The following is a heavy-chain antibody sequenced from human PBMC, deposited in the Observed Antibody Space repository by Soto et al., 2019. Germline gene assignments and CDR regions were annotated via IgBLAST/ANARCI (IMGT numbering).Heavy chain of an antibody. CDR1: GYSFTGYY. CDR3: ARGDYGTGGYPFPYFDY. Sequence: HEHLVQSGAEVKRPGASLKVSCKASGYSFTGYYIHWVRQAPGQGLEWMGWINPDSGATNYAQNFQGRATLTSDPAISTASMDLTSLTSDDPAVYYCARGDYGTGGYPFPYFDYWGQGTLVIVSS. V-gene: IGHV1-2*02. D-gene: IGHD3-22*01. J-gene: IGHJ4*02. CDR2: INPDSGAT.